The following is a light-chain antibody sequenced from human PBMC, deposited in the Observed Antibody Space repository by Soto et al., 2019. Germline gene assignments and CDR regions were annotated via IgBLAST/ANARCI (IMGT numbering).Light chain of an antibody. J-gene: IGKJ2*01. V-gene: IGKV1-5*03. CDR1: QTMSSW. Sequence: DIQMTQSPSTLSASVGERVTITCRASQTMSSWLAWYQQKPGKAPKLLIYKASNLESGVPSRFSGSGSGTEFTLTISSLQPDDFATYYCQQYKSFPYTFGQGTKLEI. CDR2: KAS. CDR3: QQYKSFPYT.